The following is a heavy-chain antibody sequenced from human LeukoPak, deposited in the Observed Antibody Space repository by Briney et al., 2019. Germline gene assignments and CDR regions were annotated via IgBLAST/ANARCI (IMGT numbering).Heavy chain of an antibody. CDR3: ARGGNYWPQWWFDP. Sequence: PSETLSLTCTVSGGSVSSYYWSWIRQPPGRGLEWIGYVYYSGSTNYNPSLKSRVTISLDTSKNQFSLKLSSVTAADTAVYYCARGGNYWPQWWFDPWGRGTLVSVSS. D-gene: IGHD1-26*01. V-gene: IGHV4-59*02. J-gene: IGHJ5*02. CDR2: VYYSGST. CDR1: GGSVSSYY.